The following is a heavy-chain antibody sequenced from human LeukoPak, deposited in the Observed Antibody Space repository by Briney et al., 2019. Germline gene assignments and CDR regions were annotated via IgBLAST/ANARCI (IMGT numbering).Heavy chain of an antibody. CDR1: GFTFGDYA. Sequence: GGSLRLSCTASGFTFGDYAMHWVRQAPGKGLEWVSGISWNSGSIGYADSVKGRFTISRDNAKNSLYLQMNSLRAEDTAVYYCTRGDLVGVTGRAYQHWGQGTLATVSS. D-gene: IGHD1-26*01. J-gene: IGHJ1*01. CDR3: TRGDLVGVTGRAYQH. V-gene: IGHV3-9*01. CDR2: ISWNSGSI.